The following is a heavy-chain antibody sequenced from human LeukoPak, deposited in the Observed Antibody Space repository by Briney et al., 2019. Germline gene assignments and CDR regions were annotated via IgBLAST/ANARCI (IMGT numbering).Heavy chain of an antibody. CDR1: GFTFDDYA. CDR2: ISWNSGSI. V-gene: IGHV3-9*03. CDR3: AKAGAGTYYYYMDV. Sequence: GGSLRLSCAASGFTFDDYAMHWVRQAPGKGLEWVSGISWNSGSIGYADSVKGRFTISRDNAKNSLYLQMNSLRAEDMALYYCAKAGAGTYYYYMDVWGKGTTVTV. J-gene: IGHJ6*03. D-gene: IGHD6-19*01.